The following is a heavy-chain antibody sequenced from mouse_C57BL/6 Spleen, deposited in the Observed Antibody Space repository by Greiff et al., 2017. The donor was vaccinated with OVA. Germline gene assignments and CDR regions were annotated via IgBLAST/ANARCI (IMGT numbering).Heavy chain of an antibody. J-gene: IGHJ3*01. V-gene: IGHV14-2*01. CDR2: IDPEDGET. Sequence: VHVKQSGAELVKPGASVKLSCTASGFNIKDYYMHWVKQRTEQGLEWIGRIDPEDGETKYAPKFQGKATITADTSSNTAYLQLSSLASENTAVYYCAFYGNYVWFAYWGQGTLVTVSA. CDR3: AFYGNYVWFAY. CDR1: GFNIKDYY. D-gene: IGHD2-1*01.